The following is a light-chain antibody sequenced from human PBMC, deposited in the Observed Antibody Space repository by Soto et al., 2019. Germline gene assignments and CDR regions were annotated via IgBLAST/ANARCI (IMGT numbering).Light chain of an antibody. J-gene: IGLJ2*01. CDR1: SSNVGFNA. CDR3: AAWDDSLRVVV. CDR2: GNS. Sequence: QSVLTQPPSASGAPGQRVTLSCIGGSSNVGFNAVNWYQQLPGAAPKLLIHGNSQRPSGVPDRFSGSKSGTSASLAIIGLRAEDEAHYYCAAWDDSLRVVVFGGGTKVTVL. V-gene: IGLV1-47*02.